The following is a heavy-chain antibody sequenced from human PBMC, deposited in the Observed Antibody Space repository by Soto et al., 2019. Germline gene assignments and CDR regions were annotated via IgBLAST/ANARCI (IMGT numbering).Heavy chain of an antibody. D-gene: IGHD6-13*01. J-gene: IGHJ6*02. CDR2: ISSSSDYT. V-gene: IGHV3-11*06. CDR1: GFTFSDYY. CDR3: ARARGAAAGYGMDV. Sequence: QVQLVASGGGLVKPGGSLRLSCAASGFTFSDYYMSWIRQAPGKGLEWISYISSSSDYTNYADSVKGRFTISRDNAKNSLYLQMNSLRAEDTAVYYCARARGAAAGYGMDVWGQGTTVTVSS.